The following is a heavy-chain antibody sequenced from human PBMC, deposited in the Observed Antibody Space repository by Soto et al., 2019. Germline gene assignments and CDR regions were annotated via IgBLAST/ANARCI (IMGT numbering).Heavy chain of an antibody. CDR2: IYATGTT. Sequence: SETLSLTCTVSGASIRGYYWSWIRKPAGKGLEWIGRIYATGTTDYNPSLKSRVMMSVDTSKKQFSLRLRSVTAADTAGYYCVRDGTKALRDWFDPWGQGISVTVSS. D-gene: IGHD1-1*01. CDR3: VRDGTKALRDWFDP. J-gene: IGHJ5*02. CDR1: GASIRGYY. V-gene: IGHV4-4*07.